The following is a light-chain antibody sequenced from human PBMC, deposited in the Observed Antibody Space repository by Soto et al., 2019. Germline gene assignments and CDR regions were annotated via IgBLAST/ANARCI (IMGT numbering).Light chain of an antibody. CDR2: DAS. CDR3: QQYNSYLT. CDR1: QSISTW. J-gene: IGKJ2*01. V-gene: IGKV1-5*01. Sequence: DIQMTQSPSTLSASVGDRVTLTCRASQSISTWLAWYQQKPGKAPKLLIYDASSLESGVPSRFSGSGSGTEFTLTISSLQPDDFATYYCQQYNSYLTFGQGTKLEIK.